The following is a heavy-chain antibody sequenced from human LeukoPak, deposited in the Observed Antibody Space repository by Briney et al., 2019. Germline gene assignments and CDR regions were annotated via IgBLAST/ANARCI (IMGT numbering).Heavy chain of an antibody. Sequence: SETLSLTCTVSGGSISSYYWSWIRQPPGKGLEWIGYIYYSGSTNYNPSLKSRVTISVDTSKNQFSLKLSSVTAADTAVYYCARGRLRYFDWACEYYFDYWGQGTLVTVSS. J-gene: IGHJ4*02. CDR3: ARGRLRYFDWACEYYFDY. V-gene: IGHV4-59*01. D-gene: IGHD3-9*01. CDR1: GGSISSYY. CDR2: IYYSGST.